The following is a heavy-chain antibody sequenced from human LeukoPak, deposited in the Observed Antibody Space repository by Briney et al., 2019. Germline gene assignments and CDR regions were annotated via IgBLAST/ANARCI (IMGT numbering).Heavy chain of an antibody. CDR1: GFTFSDYY. V-gene: IGHV3-11*01. D-gene: IGHD3-22*01. Sequence: GGSLRLSCAASGFTFSDYYMNWIRQAPGKGLEWVSYISSSGRTIYYADSVKGRFTISRDNSKNTLYLQMNSLRAEDTAVYYCAKDLDYDSSGYYYVGNWFDPWGQGTLVTVSS. CDR3: AKDLDYDSSGYYYVGNWFDP. J-gene: IGHJ5*02. CDR2: ISSSGRTI.